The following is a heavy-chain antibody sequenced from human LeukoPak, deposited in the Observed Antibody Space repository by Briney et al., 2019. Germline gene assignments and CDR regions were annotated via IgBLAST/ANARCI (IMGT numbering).Heavy chain of an antibody. V-gene: IGHV3-23*01. CDR1: GFTFSSHA. Sequence: GGSLRLSCVASGFTFSSHALNWVRQAPGKGLEWVSCITGRGGGIFFADSVKRRFTISRDKSKNTLYLQMNRLRAEDTTVYYCAKDLLGLLRYFDWLPDGGEGTLVTVS. CDR3: AKDLLGLLRYFDWLPD. D-gene: IGHD3-9*01. J-gene: IGHJ4*02. CDR2: ITGRGGGI.